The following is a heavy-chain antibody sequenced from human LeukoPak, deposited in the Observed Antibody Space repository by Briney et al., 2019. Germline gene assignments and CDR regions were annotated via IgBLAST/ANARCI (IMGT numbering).Heavy chain of an antibody. Sequence: PSETLSLTCTVSGDSISNNHWSWIRQPPGKGLEWIGYISYTGSTNYNPSLKSRLTISVDTSKNHFSLTLTSVTAADTALYYCASHIYPDGSPFDSWGQGTLVTVSS. CDR3: ASHIYPDGSPFDS. D-gene: IGHD5-24*01. CDR2: ISYTGST. CDR1: GDSISNNH. V-gene: IGHV4-59*12. J-gene: IGHJ4*02.